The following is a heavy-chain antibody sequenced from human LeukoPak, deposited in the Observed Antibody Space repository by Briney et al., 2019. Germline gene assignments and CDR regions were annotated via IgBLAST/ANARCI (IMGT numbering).Heavy chain of an antibody. D-gene: IGHD5-24*01. CDR3: ARKGDGYNSGYFDL. CDR2: VFYTGST. J-gene: IGHJ2*01. CDR1: GGSINNYY. V-gene: IGHV4-59*08. Sequence: SETLSLTCTVSGGSINNYYWSWIRQPPGKELEWIGYVFYTGSTNYNPSLKSRVTISVDTSKNQFSLILSSMTAADTAVYYCARKGDGYNSGYFDLWGRGTLVTVSS.